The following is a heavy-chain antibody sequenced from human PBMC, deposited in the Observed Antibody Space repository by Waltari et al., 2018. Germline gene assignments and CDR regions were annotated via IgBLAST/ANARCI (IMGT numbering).Heavy chain of an antibody. D-gene: IGHD4-17*01. J-gene: IGHJ3*02. V-gene: IGHV3-74*01. CDR1: GFTFSSYW. Sequence: EVQLVESGGGLVQPGGSLRLSCAASGFTFSSYWMHWVRQAPGKGLVWVLRINMDGSSTSYADSVKGRFTISRDNAKNTLYLQMNSLRAEDTAVYYCASYMTTVPRSAFDIWGQGTMVSVSS. CDR2: INMDGSST. CDR3: ASYMTTVPRSAFDI.